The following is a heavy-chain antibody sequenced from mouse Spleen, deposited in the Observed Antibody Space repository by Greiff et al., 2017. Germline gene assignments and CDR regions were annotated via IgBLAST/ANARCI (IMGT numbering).Heavy chain of an antibody. CDR1: GYIFTSYY. J-gene: IGHJ4*01. Sequence: VQLQQSGAELVKPGASVKLSCKASGYIFTSYYMYWVKQRPGQGLEWIGEINPSNGGTNFNEKFKSKATLTVDKSSSTAYMQLSSLTSEDSAVYYCTRDYRYRDYYAMDYWGQGTSVTVSS. CDR3: TRDYRYRDYYAMDY. CDR2: INPSNGGT. D-gene: IGHD2-14*01. V-gene: IGHV1S81*02.